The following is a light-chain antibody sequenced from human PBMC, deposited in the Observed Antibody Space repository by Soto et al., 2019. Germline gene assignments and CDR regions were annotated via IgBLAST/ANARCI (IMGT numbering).Light chain of an antibody. CDR1: SSNIGSDF. Sequence: QSALTQPPSASGTPGQRVTISCSGSSSNIGSDFVYWYQQLPGTAPKLLIYHNYQRPSGVPDRFSGSKSGTSGSLAIRDLRSEDEADYYCSAWDDSLSAYVFGAGTKVTVL. CDR2: HNY. J-gene: IGLJ1*01. CDR3: SAWDDSLSAYV. V-gene: IGLV1-47*01.